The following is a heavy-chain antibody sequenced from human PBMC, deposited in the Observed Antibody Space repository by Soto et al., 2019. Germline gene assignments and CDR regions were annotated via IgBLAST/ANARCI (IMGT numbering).Heavy chain of an antibody. Sequence: SGPTLVNPTQTLTLTCTFSGFSLSTSGMRVSWIRQPPGKALEWLARIDWDDDKFYNTSLKTRLTISKDSSKNQVVLTMTNMDPVDTATYYCARMFHCSGGTCPFDYWGQGALVTISS. CDR2: IDWDDDK. CDR3: ARMFHCSGGTCPFDY. D-gene: IGHD2-15*01. V-gene: IGHV2-70*04. J-gene: IGHJ4*02. CDR1: GFSLSTSGMR.